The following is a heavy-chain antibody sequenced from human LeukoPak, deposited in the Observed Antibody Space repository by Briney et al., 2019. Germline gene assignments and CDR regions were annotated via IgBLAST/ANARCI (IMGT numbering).Heavy chain of an antibody. CDR2: ISWNSGSI. CDR1: GFTFNDYG. Sequence: GGSLRLSCAASGFTFNDYGKHWGRHAPGKGLEWVSGISWNSGSIVYEDPVKGRFTISRDNAKNSLYLQMNSLRAEDTALYYCAKDSSSSWRTFDYWGQGTLVTVSS. V-gene: IGHV3-9*01. CDR3: AKDSSSSWRTFDY. J-gene: IGHJ4*02. D-gene: IGHD6-13*01.